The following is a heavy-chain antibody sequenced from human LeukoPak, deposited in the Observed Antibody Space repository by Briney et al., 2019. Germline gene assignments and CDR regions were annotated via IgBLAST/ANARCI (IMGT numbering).Heavy chain of an antibody. CDR1: GYRFTSYQ. D-gene: IGHD4/OR15-4a*01. J-gene: IGHJ4*01. CDR2: INPSGGST. CDR3: ARAVDYPTYSFDF. V-gene: IGHV1-46*01. Sequence: GASVRVSCKASGYRFTSYQIHWVRQAPGQGLKWMGIINPSGGSTRYAQKFQGRLTLTSDTSTRTVYMELSNVRSEDTAVYYCARAVDYPTYSFDFWGHGSLVTVST.